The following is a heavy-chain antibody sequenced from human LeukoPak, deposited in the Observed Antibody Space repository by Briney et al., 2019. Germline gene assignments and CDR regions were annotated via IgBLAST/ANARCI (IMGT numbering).Heavy chain of an antibody. CDR2: ISAHNGNT. J-gene: IGHJ3*02. Sequence: GASVKVSCKASGYTFTGYFMHWVRQAPGQGLEWMGWISAHNGNTKYAQKFQGRLTMTTDTSTNTAYMELRSLKSDDTAVYYCARDWVLWFGERNDAFDIWGQGTMVTVSS. CDR1: GYTFTGYF. D-gene: IGHD3-10*01. CDR3: ARDWVLWFGERNDAFDI. V-gene: IGHV1-18*04.